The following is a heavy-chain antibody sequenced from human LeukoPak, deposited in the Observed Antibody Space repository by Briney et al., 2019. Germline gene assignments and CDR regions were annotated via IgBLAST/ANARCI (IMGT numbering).Heavy chain of an antibody. J-gene: IGHJ4*02. CDR2: IRYDGSNK. CDR1: GFTFSSYG. Sequence: GGSLRLSCAASGFTFSSYGMHWVRQAPGKGLEWVAFIRYDGSNKYYADTVKGRFTISRDNSKNTLYLQMNSLRAEDTAVYYCAKDRQPLMVRGASIFDYWGQGTLVTVSS. V-gene: IGHV3-30*02. CDR3: AKDRQPLMVRGASIFDY. D-gene: IGHD3-10*01.